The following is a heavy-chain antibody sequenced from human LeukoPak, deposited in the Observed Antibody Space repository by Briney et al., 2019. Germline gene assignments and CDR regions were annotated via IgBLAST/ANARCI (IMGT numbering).Heavy chain of an antibody. D-gene: IGHD7-27*01. V-gene: IGHV5-51*01. J-gene: IGHJ4*02. CDR3: ARSPGP. CDR1: GYSFTSNW. Sequence: GESLKISCKSSGYSFTSNWIGWVRQMPGKGLEWMGILYPGDSETKYSPSSQGQVTISADKSITTAYLQWSSLKASDTAMYYCARSPGPWGQGTLVTVSS. CDR2: LYPGDSET.